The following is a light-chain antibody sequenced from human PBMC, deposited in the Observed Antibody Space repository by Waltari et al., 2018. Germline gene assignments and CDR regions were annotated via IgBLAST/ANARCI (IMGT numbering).Light chain of an antibody. CDR1: SSNIAVNT. CDR2: GNN. CDR3: AAWDDSLYGRV. V-gene: IGLV1-44*01. J-gene: IGLJ2*01. Sequence: QSVLTQPPSASGTPGQTVSISCSGGSSNIAVNTVNWYQQLPGMAPKLLINGNNQRPSRVPDRFSGSKSGTSASLAISGLQSEDEADYYCAAWDDSLYGRVFGGGTKLTVL.